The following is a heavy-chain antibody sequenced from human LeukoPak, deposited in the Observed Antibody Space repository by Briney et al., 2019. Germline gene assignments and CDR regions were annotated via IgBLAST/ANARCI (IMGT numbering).Heavy chain of an antibody. CDR3: AREIDRDDYNRFFDY. CDR2: INAGNGNT. D-gene: IGHD5-24*01. J-gene: IGHJ4*02. Sequence: ASVKVSCKVSGYTFTSYAMHWVRQAPGQRLEWMGWINAGNGNTKFSQKFQGRVTITRDTSASTAYMEMSSLRSEDTALYYCAREIDRDDYNRFFDYWGQGTLVTVSS. V-gene: IGHV1-3*01. CDR1: GYTFTSYA.